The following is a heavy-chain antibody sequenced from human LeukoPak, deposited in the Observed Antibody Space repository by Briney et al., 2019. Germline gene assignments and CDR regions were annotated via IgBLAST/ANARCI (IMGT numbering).Heavy chain of an antibody. CDR3: AKGIRDYGDYPDAFDI. Sequence: GGSLRLSCAASGFTFSSYGMGWVRQAPGKGLEWVSAISGSGGSTYYADSVKGRFTISRDNSKNTLYLQMNSLRAEDTAVYYCAKGIRDYGDYPDAFDIWGQGTMVTVSS. CDR2: ISGSGGST. V-gene: IGHV3-23*01. J-gene: IGHJ3*02. D-gene: IGHD4-17*01. CDR1: GFTFSSYG.